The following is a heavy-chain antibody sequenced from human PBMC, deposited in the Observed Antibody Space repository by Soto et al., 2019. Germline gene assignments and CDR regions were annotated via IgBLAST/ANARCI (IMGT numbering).Heavy chain of an antibody. CDR1: GGSFSGYY. V-gene: IGHV4-34*01. D-gene: IGHD6-19*01. CDR2: INHSGST. Sequence: SETLSLTCAVYGGSFSGYYWSWIRQPPGKGLEWIGEINHSGSTNYNPSLKSRVTISVDTSKNQFSLKLSSVTAADTAVYYCARARNSGWQLGYCFDPWGQGNMVTVYS. CDR3: ARARNSGWQLGYCFDP. J-gene: IGHJ5*02.